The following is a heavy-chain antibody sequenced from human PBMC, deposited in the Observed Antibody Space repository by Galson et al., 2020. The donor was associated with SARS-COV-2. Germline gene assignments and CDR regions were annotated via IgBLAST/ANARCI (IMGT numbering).Heavy chain of an antibody. CDR1: GFTFSTYT. CDR2: ISSSSMYI. V-gene: IGHV3-21*01. Sequence: GGSLRLSCAASGFTFSTYTMNWVRQAPGKGLEWVSSISSSSMYICYEDSVKGRFTISRDSAKNSLYLQMTSLRAEDTAVYYCAREEGGNSDWYFDLWGRGTLVTVSS. D-gene: IGHD2-21*02. J-gene: IGHJ2*01. CDR3: AREEGGNSDWYFDL.